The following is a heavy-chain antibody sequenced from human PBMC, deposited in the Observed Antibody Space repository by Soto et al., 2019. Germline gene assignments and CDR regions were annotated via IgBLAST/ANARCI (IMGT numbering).Heavy chain of an antibody. CDR1: GGSFSSYS. CDR3: ARGNHRRLQLWYFDL. CDR2: IIPIFGTA. J-gene: IGHJ2*01. V-gene: IGHV1-69*12. D-gene: IGHD6-25*01. Sequence: VQLVQSGAEVKKPGSSMTVSCKASGGSFSSYSISWVRQAPGQGLEWMGGIIPIFGTANYAQKFQGRVTITADESTSTAYMELSSLRSEDTAVYYCARGNHRRLQLWYFDLWGRGTLVTVSS.